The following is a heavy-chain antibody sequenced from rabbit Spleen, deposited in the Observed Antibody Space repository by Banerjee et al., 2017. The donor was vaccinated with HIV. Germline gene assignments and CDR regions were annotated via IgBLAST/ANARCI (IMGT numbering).Heavy chain of an antibody. CDR1: GIDFSGNSY. Sequence: QSLEESGGDLVKPGASLTLTCKASGIDFSGNSYMCWVRQAPGKGLEWIACIDTGSSGFTYFASWAKGRFTISKISSTTVTLQMISLTAADTATYFCVRDQAGDADYGPYYLNLWGPGTLVTVS. CDR2: IDTGSSGFT. D-gene: IGHD2-1*01. CDR3: VRDQAGDADYGPYYLNL. J-gene: IGHJ4*01. V-gene: IGHV1S40*01.